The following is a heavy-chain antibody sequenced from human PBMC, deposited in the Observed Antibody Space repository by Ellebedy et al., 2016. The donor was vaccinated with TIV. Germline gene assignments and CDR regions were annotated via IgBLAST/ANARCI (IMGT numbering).Heavy chain of an antibody. CDR3: ARPYDGGSYVPWD. Sequence: ESLKISCAASGFTFSSYWMHWVRQAPGKGLVWVSRIDSDGSSTTYVDSVKGRFTISRDNAKNTLYLQMNSLRDEDTAVYYCARPYDGGSYVPWDWGQGTLVTVSS. CDR1: GFTFSSYW. J-gene: IGHJ4*02. CDR2: IDSDGSST. D-gene: IGHD2-21*01. V-gene: IGHV3-74*01.